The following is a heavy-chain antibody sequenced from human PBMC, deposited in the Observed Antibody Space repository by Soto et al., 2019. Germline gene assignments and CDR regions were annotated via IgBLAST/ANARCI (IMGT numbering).Heavy chain of an antibody. D-gene: IGHD6-6*01. CDR3: AHQVDIAALGVNWFDP. V-gene: IGHV2-5*02. J-gene: IGHJ5*02. Sequence: SGPPLVNPTQTLTLTCTFSEFSLSTSGVGEGWINQPPEKALEWLALIYWDDDKRYSPSLKSRLTITKDTSKNQVVLTMTNMDPVDTATYYCAHQVDIAALGVNWFDPWGQGTLVTVSS. CDR2: IYWDDDK. CDR1: EFSLSTSGVG.